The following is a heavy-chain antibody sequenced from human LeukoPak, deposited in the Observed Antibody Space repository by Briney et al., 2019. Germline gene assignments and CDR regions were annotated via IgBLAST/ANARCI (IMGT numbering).Heavy chain of an antibody. CDR3: ARSRGSYYYSDY. CDR1: GGSISSGGYS. CDR2: INHSGST. D-gene: IGHD1-26*01. Sequence: SQTLSLTCAVSGGSISSGGYSWSWIRQPPGKGLEWIGEINHSGSTNYNPSLKSRVTISVDTSKNQFSLKLSSVTAADTAVYYCARSRGSYYYSDYWGQGTLVTVSS. J-gene: IGHJ4*02. V-gene: IGHV4-30-2*01.